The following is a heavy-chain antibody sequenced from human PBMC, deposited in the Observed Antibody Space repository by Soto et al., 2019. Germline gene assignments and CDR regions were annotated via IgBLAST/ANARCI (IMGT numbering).Heavy chain of an antibody. D-gene: IGHD1-1*01. CDR2: IYATVTT. CDR1: GTSIRVFY. CDR3: VRDGTKTLRAWFAP. V-gene: IGHV4-4*07. J-gene: IGHJ5*02. Sequence: SATMPLTSPFSGTSIRVFYRSWLLKFAGKGLEWIGRIYATVTTDYNPSLKSRVMMSVDTSKKQFSLKLRSVTAADTAVYYCVRDGTKTLRAWFAPWGQGMSVPVSP.